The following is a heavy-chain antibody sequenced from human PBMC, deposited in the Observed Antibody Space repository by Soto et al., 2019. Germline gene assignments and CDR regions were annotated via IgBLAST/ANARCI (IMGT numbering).Heavy chain of an antibody. CDR2: IYHSGKT. J-gene: IGHJ5*02. Sequence: SETLSLTCVVSGYSISSGYYWAWVRQPPGKELEWIGSIYHSGKTYYKPSLRSRVTVSVDTSKNQFSMKLISVTAADTAVYYCARDKRVTMIGGWFDPWGQGTLVTVSS. D-gene: IGHD3-22*01. V-gene: IGHV4-38-2*02. CDR3: ARDKRVTMIGGWFDP. CDR1: GYSISSGYY.